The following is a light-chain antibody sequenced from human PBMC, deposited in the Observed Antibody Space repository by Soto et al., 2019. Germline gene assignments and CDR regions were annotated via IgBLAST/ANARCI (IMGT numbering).Light chain of an antibody. CDR1: SSDIGDYKY. CDR3: SSNTTRRSWV. J-gene: IGLJ3*02. Sequence: QSALTQPASVSGSPGQSITISCSGGSSDIGDYKYVSWYQQHPGKAPKLMIYEVTNRPSGVSHRFSGSKSGNTAPLTISGLQAEDAADYYCSSNTTRRSWVFGGGTKLTVL. CDR2: EVT. V-gene: IGLV2-14*01.